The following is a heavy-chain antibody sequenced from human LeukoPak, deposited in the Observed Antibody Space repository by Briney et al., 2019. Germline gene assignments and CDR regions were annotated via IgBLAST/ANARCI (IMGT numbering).Heavy chain of an antibody. V-gene: IGHV3-23*01. J-gene: IGHJ5*02. CDR3: AKQEGWDLGNYYADH. CDR1: GFTFKDYA. D-gene: IGHD1-26*01. CDR2: IFGDGGGD. Sequence: GGSLRLSCTASGFTFKDYATSWVRQAPGKGLEWILTIFGDGGGDYYADSVRGRFTMSRDNSKNTLYLQMNSLRGDDTAVYYCAKQEGWDLGNYYADHWGRGTLVTVSS.